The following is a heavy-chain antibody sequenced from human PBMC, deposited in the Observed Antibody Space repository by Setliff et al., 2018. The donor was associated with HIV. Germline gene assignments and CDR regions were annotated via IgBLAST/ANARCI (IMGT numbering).Heavy chain of an antibody. V-gene: IGHV3-53*01. Sequence: PGGSLRLSCAASGFTFSNAWMYWVRQAPGKGLQWVSVIDSGGSTFYTDAGKGRFTISSDNSQNTVFLQMNRLIVEDTASYYCARARTGMVRGVIIKKWLDPWGQGTLVTVSS. CDR3: ARARTGMVRGVIIKKWLDP. CDR2: IDSGGST. J-gene: IGHJ5*02. D-gene: IGHD3-10*01. CDR1: GFTFSNAW.